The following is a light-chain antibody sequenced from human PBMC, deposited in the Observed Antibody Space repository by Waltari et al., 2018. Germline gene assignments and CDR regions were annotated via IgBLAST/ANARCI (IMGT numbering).Light chain of an antibody. CDR3: QQYNSYSLLS. CDR1: QSISNW. CDR2: KAS. Sequence: DIQMTQSPSTLSSSVGDRFTITCRASQSISNWLACYQKKQGKAPKLLVYKASTLEIGVPSRFSGSGSGTEFTLTISSLQPDDFATYYCQQYNSYSLLSFGGGTKVEIK. V-gene: IGKV1-5*03. J-gene: IGKJ4*01.